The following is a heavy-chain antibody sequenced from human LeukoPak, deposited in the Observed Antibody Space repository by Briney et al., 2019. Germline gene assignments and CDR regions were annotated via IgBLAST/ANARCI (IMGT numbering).Heavy chain of an antibody. CDR2: ISYDGSNK. CDR1: GFTFSSYA. J-gene: IGHJ6*02. D-gene: IGHD3-3*01. V-gene: IGHV3-30*04. Sequence: GGSLRLSCAASGFTFSSYAMHWVRQAPGKGLEWVAVISYDGSNKYYADSVKGRFTISRDNSKNTLYLQMNSLRAEDTAVYYCAKDSDHPSFLPSDGMDVWGQGTTVTVSS. CDR3: AKDSDHPSFLPSDGMDV.